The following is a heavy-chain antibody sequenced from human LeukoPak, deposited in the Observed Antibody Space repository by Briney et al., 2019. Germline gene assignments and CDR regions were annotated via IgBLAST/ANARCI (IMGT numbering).Heavy chain of an antibody. Sequence: SETLSLTCTVSGVSISSDDYFWGWIRQSPGKGLEWIASVSYSGTVYYNPSLESRVTISLDTSKNQFSLTMNSVTAADTAVYYCARGQARLAWFDPWGQGTLVTVSS. V-gene: IGHV4-39*07. CDR1: GVSISSDDYF. CDR3: ARGQARLAWFDP. J-gene: IGHJ5*02. CDR2: VSYSGTV. D-gene: IGHD6-19*01.